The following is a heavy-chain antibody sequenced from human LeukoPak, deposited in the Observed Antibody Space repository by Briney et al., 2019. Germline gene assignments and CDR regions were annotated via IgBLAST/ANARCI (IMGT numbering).Heavy chain of an antibody. V-gene: IGHV3-33*06. Sequence: GRSLRLSCAASGFTFSSYGMHWVRQAPGKGLEWVAVIWYDGSNKYYADSVKGRFTISRDNSKNTLYLQMNSLRAEDTAVYYCAKDQRPMITFGGVIADWGQGTLVTVSS. CDR3: AKDQRPMITFGGVIAD. J-gene: IGHJ4*02. CDR1: GFTFSSYG. D-gene: IGHD3-16*02. CDR2: IWYDGSNK.